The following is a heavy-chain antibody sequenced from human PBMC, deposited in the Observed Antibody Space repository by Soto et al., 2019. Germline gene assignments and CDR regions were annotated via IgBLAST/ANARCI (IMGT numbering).Heavy chain of an antibody. Sequence: TLSLTCTVSGGSISSGDYYWSWIRQPPGKGLEWIGYIYYSGNTYYNPSLKSRVTISVDTSKNQFSLKLSSVTAADTAVYYCARSKDSRLGMDVWGQGTTVTVSS. J-gene: IGHJ6*02. V-gene: IGHV4-30-4*01. CDR1: GGSISSGDYY. CDR2: IYYSGNT. CDR3: ARSKDSRLGMDV. D-gene: IGHD3-22*01.